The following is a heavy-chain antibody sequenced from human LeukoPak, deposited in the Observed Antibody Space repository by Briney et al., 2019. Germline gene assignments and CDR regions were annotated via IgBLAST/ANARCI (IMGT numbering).Heavy chain of an antibody. V-gene: IGHV3-73*01. CDR3: SSDFGDYFGAFDI. CDR1: GFTFSGSA. CDR2: IRNKARNYAT. Sequence: GGSLRLSRAASGFTFSGSAMHWVRQASGKGPEWVGHIRNKARNYATAYGASMKGRFTISRDDSKNTAYLQMNSLKTEDTAVYYCSSDFGDYFGAFDIWGQGTTVTVSS. J-gene: IGHJ3*02. D-gene: IGHD4-17*01.